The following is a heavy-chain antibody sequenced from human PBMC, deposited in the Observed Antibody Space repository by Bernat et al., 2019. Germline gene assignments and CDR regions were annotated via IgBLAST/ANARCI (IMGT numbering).Heavy chain of an antibody. V-gene: IGHV3-48*01. CDR3: ARDRDWAFDF. CDR1: GFSFSDYS. CDR2: SNSATI. Sequence: DVQLVESGGGLVQPGGSLRRSCATSGFSFSDYSVNWVRQAPGKGLEWVSYSNSATISHADSVKGRFTMSRDRAKNSVFLQMNSLRAEDTAVYYCARDRDWAFDFWGQGTLVTVSS. D-gene: IGHD3-9*01. J-gene: IGHJ4*02.